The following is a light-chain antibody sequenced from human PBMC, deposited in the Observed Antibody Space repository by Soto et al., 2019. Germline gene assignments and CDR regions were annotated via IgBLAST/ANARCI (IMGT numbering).Light chain of an antibody. J-gene: IGKJ4*01. V-gene: IGKV1-33*01. CDR3: QKYNSAPLT. CDR1: QDISNY. CDR2: DAS. Sequence: DIQMTQSPSSLSASVGDRVTITCQASQDISNYLNWYQQKPGKAPKLLIYDASNLQSGVPSRFSGSGSGTHFTLTISSLQPEDVAAYYCQKYNSAPLTFGGGTKVDIK.